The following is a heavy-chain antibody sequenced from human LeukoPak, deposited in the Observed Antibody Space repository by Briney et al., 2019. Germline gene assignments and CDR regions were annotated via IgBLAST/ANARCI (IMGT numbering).Heavy chain of an antibody. CDR1: GFTFSSYS. J-gene: IGHJ4*02. V-gene: IGHV3-21*01. CDR3: ARAGNNWNYALDY. Sequence: GGSLRLPCAASGFTFSSYSLNWVRQAPGKGLEWVSCISSSSTYIYYADSVKGRFTISRDNAKNSLYLQMNSLRAEDTAVYFCARAGNNWNYALDYWGQGTLVTVSS. CDR2: ISSSSTYI. D-gene: IGHD1-7*01.